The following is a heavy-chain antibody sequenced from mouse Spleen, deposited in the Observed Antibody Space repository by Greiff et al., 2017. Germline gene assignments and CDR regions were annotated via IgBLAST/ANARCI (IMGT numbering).Heavy chain of an antibody. D-gene: IGHD2-3*01. CDR3: ARHEDYDGYLYYYAMDY. V-gene: IGHV1-62-2*01. Sequence: QVQLKESGAELVKPGASVKLSCKASGYTFTEYTIHWVKQRSGQGLEWIGWFYPGSGSIKYNEKFKDKATLTADKSSSTVYMELSRLTSEDSAVYFCARHEDYDGYLYYYAMDYWGQGTSVTVSS. J-gene: IGHJ4*01. CDR1: GYTFTEYT. CDR2: FYPGSGSI.